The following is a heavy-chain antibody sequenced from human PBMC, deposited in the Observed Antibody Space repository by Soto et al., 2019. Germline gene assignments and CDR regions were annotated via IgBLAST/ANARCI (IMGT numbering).Heavy chain of an antibody. D-gene: IGHD1-26*01. Sequence: ASVKVSCKASGGTFSSYAISWVRQAPGQGLEWMGGIIPIFSTPNYAQKFQGGVTITADESTSTAYMELSSLTSEDTAVYYCARDFGAMSWFDSWGQGTLVTVSS. V-gene: IGHV1-69*13. J-gene: IGHJ5*01. CDR2: IIPIFSTP. CDR3: ARDFGAMSWFDS. CDR1: GGTFSSYA.